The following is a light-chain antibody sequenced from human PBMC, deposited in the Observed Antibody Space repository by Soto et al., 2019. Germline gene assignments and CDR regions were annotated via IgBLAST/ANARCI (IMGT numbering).Light chain of an antibody. V-gene: IGKV4-1*01. Sequence: IVVTQSPDSLAVSLGERATINCRSSQSVLFDTNNKNYFAWYQQKPGQPPKLLIYWASTRESGVPDRFSGSGSGTDFTLTISSLDPDDFATYYCQQYSTYPLTFGGGTRVDI. CDR1: QSVLFDTNNKNY. CDR3: QQYSTYPLT. J-gene: IGKJ4*01. CDR2: WAS.